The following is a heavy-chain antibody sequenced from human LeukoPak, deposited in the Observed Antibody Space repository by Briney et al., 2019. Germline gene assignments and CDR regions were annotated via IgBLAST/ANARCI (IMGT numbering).Heavy chain of an antibody. D-gene: IGHD5-18*01. CDR3: AKGRRLSWIQLWLRYYYYYMDV. V-gene: IGHV3-20*04. CDR1: GFTFDDYG. J-gene: IGHJ6*03. CDR2: INWNGGST. Sequence: GGSLRLSCAASGFTFDDYGMSWVRHAPGKGLEWVSGINWNGGSTGYADSVKGRFTISRDNAKNSMYLQMNSLRAEDTAVYYCAKGRRLSWIQLWLRYYYYYMDVWGEGTTVTVSS.